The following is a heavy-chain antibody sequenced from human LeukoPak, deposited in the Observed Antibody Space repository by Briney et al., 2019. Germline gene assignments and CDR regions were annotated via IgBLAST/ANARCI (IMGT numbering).Heavy chain of an antibody. D-gene: IGHD3-10*01. J-gene: IGHJ2*01. V-gene: IGHV6-1*01. CDR2: TYYRSKWYT. CDR3: ARAATYYYGSGSATSYWYFDL. CDR1: GDSVSSNIAA. Sequence: SQTLSLTCAISGDSVSSNIAAWNWIRQSPSRGLEWLGRTYYRSKWYTDYAVSVKSRITINPDTSKNQFSLKLTSVTAADTAVYYCARAATYYYGSGSATSYWYFDLWGRGTLVTVSS.